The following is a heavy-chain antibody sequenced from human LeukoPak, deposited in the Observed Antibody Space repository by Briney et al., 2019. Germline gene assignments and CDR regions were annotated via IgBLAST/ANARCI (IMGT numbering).Heavy chain of an antibody. Sequence: GGSLRLSCAASGFTFSSYSMNWVRQAPGKGLEWVSSISSSSSYIYYADSVKGRFTISRDNSKNTLYLQMNSLRAEDTAVYYCAKEHAPYYDFWSGYSLFDYWGQGTLVTVSS. D-gene: IGHD3-3*01. CDR3: AKEHAPYYDFWSGYSLFDY. CDR1: GFTFSSYS. J-gene: IGHJ4*02. V-gene: IGHV3-21*04. CDR2: ISSSSSYI.